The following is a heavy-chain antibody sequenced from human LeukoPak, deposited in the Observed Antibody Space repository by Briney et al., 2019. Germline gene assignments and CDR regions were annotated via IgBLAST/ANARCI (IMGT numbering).Heavy chain of an antibody. J-gene: IGHJ3*02. Sequence: ASVKVSCKASGFTFTSSAVQWVRQARGHRLEWIGWIVVGSGNTNYAQKFQERVTITRDMSTSTAYMELSSLRSEDTAVYYCAAGQLTGIEVDAFDIWGQGTMVTVSS. CDR1: GFTFTSSA. V-gene: IGHV1-58*01. CDR2: IVVGSGNT. CDR3: AAGQLTGIEVDAFDI. D-gene: IGHD6-6*01.